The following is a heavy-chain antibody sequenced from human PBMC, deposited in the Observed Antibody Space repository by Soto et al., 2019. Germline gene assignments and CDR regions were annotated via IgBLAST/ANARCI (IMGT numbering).Heavy chain of an antibody. CDR2: IYYSGST. D-gene: IGHD2-2*02. CDR3: ARSCSSTSCYTDDAFDI. J-gene: IGHJ3*02. CDR1: GGSISSYY. V-gene: IGHV4-59*01. Sequence: SETLSLTCTVSGGSISSYYWSWIRQPPGKGLEWIGYIYYSGSTNYNPSLKSRVTISVDTSKNQFSLKLSSVTAADTAVYYCARSCSSTSCYTDDAFDIWGQGTMVTVSS.